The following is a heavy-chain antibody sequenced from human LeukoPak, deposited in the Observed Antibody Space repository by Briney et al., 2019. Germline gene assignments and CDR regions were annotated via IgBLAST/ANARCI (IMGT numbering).Heavy chain of an antibody. CDR2: ISYDGSNT. J-gene: IGHJ4*02. D-gene: IGHD3-9*01. Sequence: GRSLRLSCAASGFTFSSNAMHWVRQAPGKGLDWVAVISYDGSNTYYADSVKGRFTTSRDNSKNTLYLQMNSLRAEDTAVYYCASSHYAILTGYYRTFSPPDNWGQGTLVTVSS. CDR1: GFTFSSNA. CDR3: ASSHYAILTGYYRTFSPPDN. V-gene: IGHV3-30*04.